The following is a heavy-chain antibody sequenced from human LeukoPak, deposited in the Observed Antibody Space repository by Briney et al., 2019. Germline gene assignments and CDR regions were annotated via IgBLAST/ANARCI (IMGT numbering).Heavy chain of an antibody. CDR1: GGTFSSYA. J-gene: IGHJ4*02. D-gene: IGHD2-2*02. V-gene: IGHV1-69*13. CDR2: IIPIFGTA. CDR3: ARWNYCSSTSCYTGYFDY. Sequence: SVKVSCKASGGTFSSYAISWVRQAPGQGLEWMGGIIPIFGTANYAQKFQGRVTITADESTSTAYMELGSLRSEDTAVYYCARWNYCSSTSCYTGYFDYWGQGTLVTVSS.